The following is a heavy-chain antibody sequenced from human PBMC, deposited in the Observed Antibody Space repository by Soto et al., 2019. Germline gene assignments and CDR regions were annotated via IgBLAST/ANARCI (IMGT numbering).Heavy chain of an antibody. CDR2: IYYSGST. CDR1: GGSISSYY. D-gene: IGHD4-17*01. J-gene: IGHJ3*02. Sequence: SETLSLTCTVSGGSISSYYWSWIRQPPGKGLEWIGYIYYSGSTNYNPSLKSRVTISVDTSENQFSLKLSSVTAADTAVYYCARMGDYGAFDIWGQGTMVTVSS. V-gene: IGHV4-59*01. CDR3: ARMGDYGAFDI.